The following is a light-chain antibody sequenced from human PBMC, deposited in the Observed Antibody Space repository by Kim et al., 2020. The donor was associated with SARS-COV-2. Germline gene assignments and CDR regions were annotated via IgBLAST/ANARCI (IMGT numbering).Light chain of an antibody. Sequence: GQEFTISCSGSSSNIEANYVSWYQQVPGTVPKLLINDNNKRPAGVPDRFSGSKSGTSASLAITGLQTGDEADYYCGTWDNSLSAAVFGGGTQLTVL. CDR2: DNN. CDR1: SSNIEANY. J-gene: IGLJ3*02. V-gene: IGLV1-51*01. CDR3: GTWDNSLSAAV.